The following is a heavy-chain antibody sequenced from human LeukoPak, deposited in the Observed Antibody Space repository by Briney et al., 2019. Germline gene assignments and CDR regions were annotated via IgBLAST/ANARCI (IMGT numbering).Heavy chain of an antibody. CDR3: ARAGIAVAGTPHAFDI. CDR1: GFTFSSYG. D-gene: IGHD6-19*01. V-gene: IGHV3-33*08. CDR2: IWYDGSNK. J-gene: IGHJ3*02. Sequence: GGFLRLSCAASGFTFSSYGMHWVRQAPGKGLEWVAVIWYDGSNKYYADSVKGRFTISRDNSKNTLYLQMNSLRAEDTAVYYCARAGIAVAGTPHAFDIWGQGTMVTVSS.